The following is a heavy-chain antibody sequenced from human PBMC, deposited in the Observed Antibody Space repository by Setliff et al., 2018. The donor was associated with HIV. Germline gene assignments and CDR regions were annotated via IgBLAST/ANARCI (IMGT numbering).Heavy chain of an antibody. J-gene: IGHJ4*02. V-gene: IGHV3-11*04. D-gene: IGHD3-3*01. CDR3: ARDPFLAQGFWSGYYSDY. CDR1: GFTFSDYY. Sequence: GGSPRLSCAASGFTFSDYYMNWIRQAPGKGLEWVSYISTSGGTIYYADSVKGRFTISRDNSKNTLYLQMNSLRAEDTAVYYCARDPFLAQGFWSGYYSDYWGQGTLVTSPQ. CDR2: ISTSGGTI.